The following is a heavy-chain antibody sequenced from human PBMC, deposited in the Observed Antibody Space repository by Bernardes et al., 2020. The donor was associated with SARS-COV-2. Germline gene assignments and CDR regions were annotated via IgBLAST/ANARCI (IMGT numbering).Heavy chain of an antibody. J-gene: IGHJ4*02. Sequence: GGSLRLSCAASGFNFSDSFMTWIRQAPGKGLEWVSYISSSSLTIYYAESVKGRFTVSRDNAKNSLYLQMHSLRAEDTAVYYCARDVDYGDGFDYWGQGTLVTVSS. CDR1: GFNFSDSF. V-gene: IGHV3-11*01. CDR2: ISSSSLTI. CDR3: ARDVDYGDGFDY. D-gene: IGHD4-17*01.